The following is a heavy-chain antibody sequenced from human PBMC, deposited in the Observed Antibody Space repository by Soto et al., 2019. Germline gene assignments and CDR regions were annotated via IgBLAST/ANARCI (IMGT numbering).Heavy chain of an antibody. CDR2: SNANSGGT. V-gene: IGHV1-2*02. J-gene: IGHJ4*02. D-gene: IGHD2-15*01. CDR3: ARDHIVVVVAATYADY. CDR1: GYTFTGCY. Sequence: QVQLVQSGAEVKKPGASVKVSCTASGYTFTGCYMHWVRHAPGQGLEWMGWSNANSGGTNYAQKLQCRVTMTRDTTISTAFRERSRLGADETDVYYCARDHIVVVVAATYADYWGQGTLVTVSS.